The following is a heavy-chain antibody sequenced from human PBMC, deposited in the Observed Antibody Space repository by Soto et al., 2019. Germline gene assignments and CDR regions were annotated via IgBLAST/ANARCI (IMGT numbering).Heavy chain of an antibody. V-gene: IGHV1-69*01. CDR1: GGTFNTYT. CDR3: ASLNNWSSGDGRIDV. J-gene: IGHJ6*02. D-gene: IGHD1-20*01. Sequence: QVQLVQSGAEVNKPGSSVKVSCKASGGTFNTYTISWVRQVPGQGLEWMGGIMPLYAKPTYAQTFQGRLMIAADERTNTVYMELSSLRSEDTALYYCASLNNWSSGDGRIDVWGRGTAVSVSS. CDR2: IMPLYAKP.